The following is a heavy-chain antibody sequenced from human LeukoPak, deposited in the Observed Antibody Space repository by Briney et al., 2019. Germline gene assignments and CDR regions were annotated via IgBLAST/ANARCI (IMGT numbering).Heavy chain of an antibody. Sequence: ASVKVSCKASGYTFTSYGISWVRQAPGRGLEWMGWINPNSGGTNYAQKLQGRVTMTRDTSISTAYMELSRLRSDDTAVYYCARDYYDSSGYQGPFDYWGQGTLVTVSS. CDR2: INPNSGGT. V-gene: IGHV1-2*02. J-gene: IGHJ4*02. CDR1: GYTFTSYG. CDR3: ARDYYDSSGYQGPFDY. D-gene: IGHD3-22*01.